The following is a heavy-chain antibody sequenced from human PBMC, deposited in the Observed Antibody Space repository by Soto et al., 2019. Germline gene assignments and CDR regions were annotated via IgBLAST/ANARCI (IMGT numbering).Heavy chain of an antibody. CDR1: GFTFSTYA. CDR2: ISYDGSNT. J-gene: IGHJ4*02. V-gene: IGHV3-30-3*01. D-gene: IGHD2-2*01. CDR3: ARDQGRSITCQLDY. Sequence: GGSLRLSCSVSGFTFSTYAMHWVRQAPGKGLEWVAVISYDGSNTYYADSVKGRFTISRDNMLYLQMNSLRAEDTAVYHCARDQGRSITCQLDYWGQGTLVTVSS.